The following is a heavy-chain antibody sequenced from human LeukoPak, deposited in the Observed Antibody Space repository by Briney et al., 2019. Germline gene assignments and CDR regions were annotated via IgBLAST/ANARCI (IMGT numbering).Heavy chain of an antibody. CDR2: IKSKTDGGTT. V-gene: IGHV3-15*01. CDR1: GFSFRDYW. J-gene: IGHJ4*02. CDR3: TTDVDYYDSSGYSSYFDY. Sequence: SGGSLRLSCAAPGFSFRDYWMSWVRQAPGKGLEWVGRIKSKTDGGTTDYAAPVKGRFTISRDDSKNTLYLQMNSLKTEDTAVYYCTTDVDYYDSSGYSSYFDYWGQGTLVTVSS. D-gene: IGHD3-22*01.